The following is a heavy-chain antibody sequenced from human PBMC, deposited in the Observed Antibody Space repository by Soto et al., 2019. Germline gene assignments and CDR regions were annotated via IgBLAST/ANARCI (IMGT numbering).Heavy chain of an antibody. CDR2: IYWNDDK. Sequence: QITLKESGPTLVKPTQTLTLTCTLSGFLLSTSGVGVGWIRQPPGKALEWLALIYWNDDKRYSPSLKSRVTITKDTSKNQVALTMTNMDPVDTATYYCTLSTIVGTILRFDFWGQGTLVTVSS. CDR1: GFLLSTSGVG. CDR3: TLSTIVGTILRFDF. J-gene: IGHJ4*02. V-gene: IGHV2-5*01. D-gene: IGHD5-12*01.